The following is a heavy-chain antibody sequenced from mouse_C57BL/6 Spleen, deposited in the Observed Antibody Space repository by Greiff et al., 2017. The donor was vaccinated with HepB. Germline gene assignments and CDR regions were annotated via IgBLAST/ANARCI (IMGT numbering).Heavy chain of an antibody. D-gene: IGHD1-1*01. V-gene: IGHV1-81*01. Sequence: QVHVKQSGAELARPGASVKLSCKASGYTFTSYGISWVKQRTGQGLEWIGEIYPRSGNTYYNEKFKGKATLTADKSSSPAYLELRSLTSEDSAVYFCARGDYYGSKAWFAYWGQGTLVTVSA. CDR2: IYPRSGNT. CDR1: GYTFTSYG. CDR3: ARGDYYGSKAWFAY. J-gene: IGHJ3*01.